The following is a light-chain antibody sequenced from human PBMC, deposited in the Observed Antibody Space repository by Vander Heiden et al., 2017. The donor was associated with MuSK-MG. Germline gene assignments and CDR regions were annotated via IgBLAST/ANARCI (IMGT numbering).Light chain of an antibody. V-gene: IGLV8-61*01. Sequence: QTVVTQEPSFSVSPGGTVTLTCALSSGSVSTSYYPSWYQQTPGQAPRTLISSTNTRSSGVPDRFSGSILGNKAALTITGAQADDESDYYCVLYMGSGSSVFGGGTKLNVL. CDR3: VLYMGSGSSV. CDR2: STN. J-gene: IGLJ3*02. CDR1: SGSVSTSYY.